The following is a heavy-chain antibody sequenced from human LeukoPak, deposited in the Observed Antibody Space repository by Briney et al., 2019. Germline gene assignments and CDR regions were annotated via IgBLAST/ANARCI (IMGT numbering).Heavy chain of an antibody. CDR3: ARDRCSSTSCYLDY. Sequence: RASVKVSCKASGYTFTSYGISWVRQAPGQGLEWMGWISAYNSNTNYAQKLQGRVTMTTDTSTSTAYMELRSLRSDDTAVYYCARDRCSSTSCYLDYWGQGTLVTVSS. CDR2: ISAYNSNT. CDR1: GYTFTSYG. J-gene: IGHJ4*02. D-gene: IGHD2-2*01. V-gene: IGHV1-18*04.